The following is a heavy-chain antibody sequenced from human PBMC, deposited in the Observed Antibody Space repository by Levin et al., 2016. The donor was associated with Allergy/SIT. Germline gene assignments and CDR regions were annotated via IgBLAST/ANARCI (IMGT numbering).Heavy chain of an antibody. CDR3: ARSNIGYYMGYDY. CDR2: IDPVDSST. D-gene: IGHD3-3*01. V-gene: IGHV5-10-1*01. J-gene: IGHJ4*02. CDR1: GYVFRTYW. Sequence: GESLKISCQASGYVFRTYWINWVRQTAGRGLEWVGRIDPVDSSTNYNPAVQGHVTISVDKSINTVYLQWSSLEASDTAMYYCARSNIGYYMGYDYWGQGTLVTVSS.